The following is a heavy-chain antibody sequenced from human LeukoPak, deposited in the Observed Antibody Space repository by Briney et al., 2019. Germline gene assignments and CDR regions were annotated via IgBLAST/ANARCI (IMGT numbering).Heavy chain of an antibody. Sequence: PGGSLRLSCAASGFTFSHYNMNWVRQAPGEGMGWISYIRNDGGSIYYAHSVRGRFTISRDNAKSSLYLQMNSLGAEDTAVYYCARGGDYGDYQGTWGQGTLVTVSS. CDR3: ARGGDYGDYQGT. D-gene: IGHD4-17*01. J-gene: IGHJ5*02. V-gene: IGHV3-48*01. CDR1: GFTFSHYN. CDR2: IRNDGGSI.